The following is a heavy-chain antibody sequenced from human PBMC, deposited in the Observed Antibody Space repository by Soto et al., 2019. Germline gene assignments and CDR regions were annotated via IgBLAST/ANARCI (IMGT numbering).Heavy chain of an antibody. J-gene: IGHJ4*02. CDR2: ISWNSGSI. CDR3: VRDGSTGWHFDS. CDR1: GFTFDDYA. Sequence: GGSLRLSCAASGFTFDDYAMHWVRPAPGKGLEWVSGISWNSGSIGYADSVQGRFTISRDNAKNSVYLQMNSLRAEDTAVYYCVRDGSTGWHFDSWGQGTLVTVSS. D-gene: IGHD6-19*01. V-gene: IGHV3-9*01.